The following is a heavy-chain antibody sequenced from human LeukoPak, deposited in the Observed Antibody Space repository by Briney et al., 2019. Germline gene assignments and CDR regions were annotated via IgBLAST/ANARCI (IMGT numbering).Heavy chain of an antibody. CDR1: GYTFTGYY. V-gene: IGHV1-2*04. CDR2: INPNSGGT. D-gene: IGHD3-10*01. CDR3: ARGTGWFGGSVWFQH. J-gene: IGHJ1*01. Sequence: ASVKVSCKASGYTFTGYYMHWVRQAPGRGLEWMGWINPNSGGTNYAQKFQGWVTMTRDTSISTAYMELSRLRSDDTAVYYCARGTGWFGGSVWFQHWDQGTLVTVSS.